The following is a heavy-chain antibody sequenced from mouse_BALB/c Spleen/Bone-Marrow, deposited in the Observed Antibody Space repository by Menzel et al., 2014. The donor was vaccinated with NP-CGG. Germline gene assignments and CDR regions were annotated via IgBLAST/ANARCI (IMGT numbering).Heavy chain of an antibody. CDR1: GFNIKDTY. D-gene: IGHD1-1*01. V-gene: IGHV14-3*02. J-gene: IGHJ1*01. Sequence: VQLKESRAELVKPGASVKLSCTASGFNIKDTYMHWVKQRPEQGLEWIGRIDPANGNTKYDPKFQGKATITAGTSSNTAYLQLSSLTSEDTAVYYCASYYYGRYFDVWGAGTTVTVSS. CDR3: ASYYYGRYFDV. CDR2: IDPANGNT.